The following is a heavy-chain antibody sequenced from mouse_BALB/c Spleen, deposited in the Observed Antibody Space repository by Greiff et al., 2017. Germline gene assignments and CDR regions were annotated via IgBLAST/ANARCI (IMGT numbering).Heavy chain of an antibody. CDR2: IYPGSGST. J-gene: IGHJ2*01. V-gene: IGHV1S22*01. Sequence: LQQPGSELMRPGASVKLSCKASGYTFTSYWMHWVKQRHGQGLEWIGNIYPGSGSTNYDEKFKGKATLTVDESSSTAYMQLSSLTSEDSAVYYCATVYGYWGQGTTLTVSS. CDR3: ATVYGY. D-gene: IGHD1-1*01. CDR1: GYTFTSYW.